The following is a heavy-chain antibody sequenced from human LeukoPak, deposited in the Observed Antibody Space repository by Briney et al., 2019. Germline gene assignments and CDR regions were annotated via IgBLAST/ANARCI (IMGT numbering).Heavy chain of an antibody. V-gene: IGHV3-33*01. Sequence: GGSLRLSCAASGFTFSSYGMHWVRQAPGKGLEWVAVIWYDGSNKYYADSVKGRFTISRDNSKNTLSLQMNSLRAEDTAVYYCARVEWELLVTDYWGQGTLVTVSS. D-gene: IGHD1-26*01. CDR2: IWYDGSNK. J-gene: IGHJ4*02. CDR1: GFTFSSYG. CDR3: ARVEWELLVTDY.